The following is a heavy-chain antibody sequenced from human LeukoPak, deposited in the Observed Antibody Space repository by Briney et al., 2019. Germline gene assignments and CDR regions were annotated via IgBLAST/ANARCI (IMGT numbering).Heavy chain of an antibody. CDR2: ISYDVSNK. J-gene: IGHJ4*02. CDR1: GFTFSSYA. D-gene: IGHD3-9*01. V-gene: IGHV3-30*01. Sequence: GGSLRLSCAASGFTFSSYAMHWVRQAPGKGLEWVAVISYDVSNKYYADSVKGRFTISRDNSKNTLYLQMNSLRAEDTAVYYCARDGPYDILTGYYPDYWGQGTLVTVSS. CDR3: ARDGPYDILTGYYPDY.